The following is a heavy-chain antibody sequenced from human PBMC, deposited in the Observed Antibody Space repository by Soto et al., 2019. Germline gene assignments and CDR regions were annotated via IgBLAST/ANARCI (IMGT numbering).Heavy chain of an antibody. CDR2: IYYSGST. CDR1: GGSISSYY. J-gene: IGHJ5*02. V-gene: IGHV4-59*12. Sequence: SETLSLTCTVSGGSISSYYWSWIRQPPGKGLEWIGYIYYSGSTNYNPSLKSRVTISVDTSKNQFSLKLSSVTAADTAVYYCARVWCSGGSCYSRYSWFDPWGQGTLVTVSS. D-gene: IGHD2-15*01. CDR3: ARVWCSGGSCYSRYSWFDP.